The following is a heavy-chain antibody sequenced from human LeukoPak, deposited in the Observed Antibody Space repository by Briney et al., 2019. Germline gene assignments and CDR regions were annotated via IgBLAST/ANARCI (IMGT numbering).Heavy chain of an antibody. CDR3: ARDRRLHYYDSSGPLGYDYHSMDV. CDR2: ISWNSGSI. D-gene: IGHD3-22*01. J-gene: IGHJ6*02. CDR1: GFTFDDYA. V-gene: IGHV3-9*01. Sequence: GGSLRLSCAASGFTFDDYAMHWVRQAPGKGLEWVSGISWNSGSIGYADSVKGRFTISRDNAKNSVYLQMNSLRADDTGVYYCARDRRLHYYDSSGPLGYDYHSMDVWGQGTTVIVSS.